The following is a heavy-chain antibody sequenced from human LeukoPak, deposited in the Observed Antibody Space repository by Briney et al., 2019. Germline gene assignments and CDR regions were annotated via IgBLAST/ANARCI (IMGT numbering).Heavy chain of an antibody. CDR3: AKEAGDYDFWSGYSHFDY. V-gene: IGHV3-30*02. J-gene: IGHJ4*02. CDR2: IRYDGSNK. CDR1: GFTFSSYG. D-gene: IGHD3-3*01. Sequence: GGSPRLSCAASGFTFSSYGMHWVRQAPGKGLEWVAFIRYDGSNKYYADSVKGRFTISRDNSKNTLYLQMNSLRAEDTAVYYCAKEAGDYDFWSGYSHFDYWGQGTLVTVSS.